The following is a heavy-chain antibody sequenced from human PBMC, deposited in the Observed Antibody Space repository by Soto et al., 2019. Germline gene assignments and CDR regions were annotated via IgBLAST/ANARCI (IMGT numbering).Heavy chain of an antibody. J-gene: IGHJ6*02. D-gene: IGHD3-10*01. Sequence: SVKVSCKASGGTFSSYAISWVRQAPGQGLEWMGGIIPIFGTANYAQRFQGRVTITADESTSTAYMELSSLRSEDTAVYYCARKEPPSNYYGSGSSYYYYYYGMDVWGQGTTVTVSS. CDR2: IIPIFGTA. CDR1: GGTFSSYA. CDR3: ARKEPPSNYYGSGSSYYYYYYGMDV. V-gene: IGHV1-69*13.